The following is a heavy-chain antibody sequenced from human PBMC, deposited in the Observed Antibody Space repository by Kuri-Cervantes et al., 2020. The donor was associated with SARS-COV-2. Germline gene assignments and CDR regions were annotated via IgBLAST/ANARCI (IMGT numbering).Heavy chain of an antibody. D-gene: IGHD4-11*01. CDR2: ITPSGNT. Sequence: SQTLSLTCAVYGGSFSGYYWSWIRQPPGKGLEWIGEITPSGNTNYNPSLKSRVTIPVDASKKQSSLKLSSVTAADTAMYYCARGLTTITLYFFDSWGQGTLVTVSS. V-gene: IGHV4-34*01. J-gene: IGHJ4*02. CDR3: ARGLTTITLYFFDS. CDR1: GGSFSGYY.